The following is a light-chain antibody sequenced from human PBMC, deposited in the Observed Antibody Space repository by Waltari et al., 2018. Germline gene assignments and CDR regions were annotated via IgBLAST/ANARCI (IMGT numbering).Light chain of an antibody. J-gene: IGLJ2*01. CDR1: SSDVGNYNF. CDR3: SSYGGTNNLL. V-gene: IGLV2-8*01. Sequence: QSALTQPPSASGSPGQSVTISCTGTSSDVGNYNFVSWYPQHSGKAPTLMFCEVSERPPGVPARFSGSKSGNTASLTVSGLQAEDEANYFCSSYGGTNNLLFGGGTKLTVL. CDR2: EVS.